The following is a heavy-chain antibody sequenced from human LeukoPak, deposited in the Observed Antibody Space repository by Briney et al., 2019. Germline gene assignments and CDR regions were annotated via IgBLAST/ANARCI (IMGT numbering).Heavy chain of an antibody. Sequence: SGGSLRLSCAASGFPFSSYSMNWVRQAPGKGLEWVSSISSSSTYIYYADSVKGRFTISRDNANNSLYLQMNSLRAEDTAVYYCARERGAGLSSSWVDYWGQGTLVTVSA. CDR2: ISSSSTYI. J-gene: IGHJ4*02. D-gene: IGHD6-13*01. CDR1: GFPFSSYS. CDR3: ARERGAGLSSSWVDY. V-gene: IGHV3-21*01.